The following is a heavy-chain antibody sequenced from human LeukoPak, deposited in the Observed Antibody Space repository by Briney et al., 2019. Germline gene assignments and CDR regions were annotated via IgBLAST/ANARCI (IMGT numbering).Heavy chain of an antibody. D-gene: IGHD6-19*01. J-gene: IGHJ4*02. V-gene: IGHV3-43*02. CDR1: GFTFGGFA. Sequence: PGGSLRLSCAASGFTFGGFAMHWVRQAPVRGLDWVSLVTGGGTTYYADSVRGRFTISRDNSKNSLYLQMNTLRTEDTAFYYCAKDTGSGWDFDSWGQGTLVTVSS. CDR3: AKDTGSGWDFDS. CDR2: VTGGGTT.